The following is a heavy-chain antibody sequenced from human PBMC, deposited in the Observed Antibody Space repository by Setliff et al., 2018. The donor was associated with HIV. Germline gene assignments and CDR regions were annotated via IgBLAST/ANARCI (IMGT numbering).Heavy chain of an antibody. Sequence: GGSLRLSCAASGFTFSSYTMNWVRKAPGKGLEWVSSISYSTGYIYYADSVKGRFTISRDNAKSSLYLQMNSLRAEDTAVYYCARGVAAAGTDYWGQGTLVTVSS. J-gene: IGHJ4*02. CDR2: ISYSTGYI. D-gene: IGHD6-13*01. V-gene: IGHV3-21*01. CDR1: GFTFSSYT. CDR3: ARGVAAAGTDY.